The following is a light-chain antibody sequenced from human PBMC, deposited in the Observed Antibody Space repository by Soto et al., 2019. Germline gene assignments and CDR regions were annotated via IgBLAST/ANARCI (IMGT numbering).Light chain of an antibody. Sequence: EVVLTQSPVTLSLSPGERATLSCRASQSVSGYLAWYQQKPGQAPRLLIYDASSRANGIPARFTCSGSGTDFSLTLSSREPEDFAVYYCQQRGTWPTFGQGTRVAI. CDR2: DAS. CDR1: QSVSGY. J-gene: IGKJ1*01. V-gene: IGKV3-11*01. CDR3: QQRGTWPT.